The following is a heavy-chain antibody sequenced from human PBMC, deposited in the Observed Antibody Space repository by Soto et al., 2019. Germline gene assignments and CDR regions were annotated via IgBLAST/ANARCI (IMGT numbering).Heavy chain of an antibody. J-gene: IGHJ4*02. D-gene: IGHD2-15*01. CDR2: IFYSGTA. CDR3: ASPGRDSLISSDC. CDR1: GASIDSSAYY. Sequence: SKTLSLTCSVSGASIDSSAYYWAWIRQPPGKGREWIGSIFYSGTAYYSPSLAGRVTMSVDTSKNQFSVNLNSVTAADTAVYFCASPGRDSLISSDCWCPEPLVTVAS. V-gene: IGHV4-39*01.